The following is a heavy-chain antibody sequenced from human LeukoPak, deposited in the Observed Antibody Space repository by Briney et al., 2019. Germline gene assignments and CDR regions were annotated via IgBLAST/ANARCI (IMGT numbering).Heavy chain of an antibody. CDR3: ARVPLRFLEPFDY. CDR1: GGSLNGYY. D-gene: IGHD3-3*01. Sequence: SETLSLTCSVYGGSLNGYYWSWIRQPPGKGLEWIGEINHSGATNYNPSLKSRVTMSLDTSKSQFSLRLNSVTAADTAVYYCARVPLRFLEPFDYWGQGTLVTVSS. J-gene: IGHJ4*02. CDR2: INHSGAT. V-gene: IGHV4-34*01.